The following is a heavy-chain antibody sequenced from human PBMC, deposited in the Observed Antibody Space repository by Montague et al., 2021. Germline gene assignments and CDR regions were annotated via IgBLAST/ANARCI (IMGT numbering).Heavy chain of an antibody. J-gene: IGHJ6*03. D-gene: IGHD3-10*01. CDR3: ARRGGTMVRGVKGYMDV. CDR1: GGSFSGYY. Sequence: SETLSLTCAVYGGSFSGYYWSWIRRPPGKGLEWIGEINHSGGTNYNPSLKSRVTISVDTSKNQFSLKLSSVTAADTAVYYCARRGGTMVRGVKGYMDVWGKGTTVTVSS. V-gene: IGHV4-34*01. CDR2: INHSGGT.